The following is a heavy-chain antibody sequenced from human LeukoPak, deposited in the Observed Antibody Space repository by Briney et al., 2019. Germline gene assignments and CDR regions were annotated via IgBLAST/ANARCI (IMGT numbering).Heavy chain of an antibody. CDR2: ISAYNGNT. CDR3: ARDPAHRDGDYDNWFDP. Sequence: ASVKVSCKASGYTFTSYGISWVRQAPGQGLEWMGWISAYNGNTNYAQKLQGRVTMTTDTSTSTAYMELRSLRSDDTAVYYCARDPAHRDGDYDNWFDPWGQGTLVTVSS. J-gene: IGHJ5*02. CDR1: GYTFTSYG. V-gene: IGHV1-18*01. D-gene: IGHD4-17*01.